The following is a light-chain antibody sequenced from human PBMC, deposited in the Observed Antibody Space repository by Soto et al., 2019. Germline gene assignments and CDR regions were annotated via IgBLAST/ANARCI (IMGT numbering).Light chain of an antibody. CDR1: QSVSSSY. V-gene: IGKV3-20*01. CDR3: QQYDRSPWT. J-gene: IGKJ1*01. Sequence: EFVLTQSPGTLSLSPGERATLSCRASQSVSSSYLAWYQQKPGQAPRLLICGASSRATGIPDRFSASGSGTDFTLTISRLEPEDFAVYYCQQYDRSPWTFGQGTKVEIK. CDR2: GAS.